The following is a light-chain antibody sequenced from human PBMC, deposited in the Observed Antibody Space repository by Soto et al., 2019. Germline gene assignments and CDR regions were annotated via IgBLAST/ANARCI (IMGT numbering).Light chain of an antibody. V-gene: IGKV1-39*01. Sequence: DIQMTQSPSTLSASAGDRVTITCRASQTINNYLNWYQQKPGKAPKCLIYGASSLQSGVSSRFSGRGSGTDYTLTISSLQPEDFATHYCQQSYDSPPTFGGGTKVDIK. CDR2: GAS. CDR1: QTINNY. J-gene: IGKJ4*01. CDR3: QQSYDSPPT.